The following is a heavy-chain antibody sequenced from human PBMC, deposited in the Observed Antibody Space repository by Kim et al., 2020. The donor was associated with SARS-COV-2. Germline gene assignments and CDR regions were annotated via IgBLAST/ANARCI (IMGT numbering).Heavy chain of an antibody. CDR2: IKQDGSEK. J-gene: IGHJ4*02. D-gene: IGHD6-19*01. V-gene: IGHV3-7*03. CDR3: ARDTSLVRSGWYEAAY. Sequence: GGSLRLSCAASGFTFSSYWMSWVRQAPGKGLEWVANIKQDGSEKYYVDSVKGRFTISRDNAKNSLYLQMNSLRAEDTVVYYCARDTSLVRSGWYEAAYWGQGTLVTVSS. CDR1: GFTFSSYW.